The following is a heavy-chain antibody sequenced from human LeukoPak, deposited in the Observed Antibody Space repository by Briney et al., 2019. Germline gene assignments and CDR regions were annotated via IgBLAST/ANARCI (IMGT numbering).Heavy chain of an antibody. Sequence: YPGGSLRLSCAASGFTFSSYSMNWVRHAPGKGLEWVSYISSSSSTIYYADSVKGRFTISGDNAKNSLYLQMNSLRAEDTAVYYCARDWPGRGYSYGRGYVAFDIWGQGTMVTVSS. CDR1: GFTFSSYS. CDR2: ISSSSSTI. D-gene: IGHD5-18*01. J-gene: IGHJ3*02. CDR3: ARDWPGRGYSYGRGYVAFDI. V-gene: IGHV3-48*01.